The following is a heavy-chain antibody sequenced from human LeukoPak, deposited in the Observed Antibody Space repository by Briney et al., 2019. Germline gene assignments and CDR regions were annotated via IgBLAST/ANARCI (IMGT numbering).Heavy chain of an antibody. Sequence: GGSLRLSCAASGFTVSSSYMTWVRQAPGKGLEWVAVIYSGGGTNYADSVKGRFTISRDNSKNTLYLQMNSLRTEDTAVYYCARSFYTILGYFDYWGQGTLVTVSS. CDR1: GFTVSSSY. D-gene: IGHD1-26*01. J-gene: IGHJ4*02. CDR3: ARSFYTILGYFDY. CDR2: IYSGGGT. V-gene: IGHV3-66*01.